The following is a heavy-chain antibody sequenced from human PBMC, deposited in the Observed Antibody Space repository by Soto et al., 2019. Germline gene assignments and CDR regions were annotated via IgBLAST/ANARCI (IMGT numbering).Heavy chain of an antibody. J-gene: IGHJ6*02. V-gene: IGHV3-30*04. CDR1: KFTFRTYV. CDR2: ISFDGTNQ. CDR3: AREMLPIIIGGTSAMDV. Sequence: QVQLVESGGGVVQPERSQRLSCEASKFTFRTYVMHWVRQAPGKGLEWVALISFDGTNQYYADSVKGRFTISRDYSKNTMYLQMNSLRPEDTAVYYCAREMLPIIIGGTSAMDVWGQGTTVTVSS. D-gene: IGHD1-1*01.